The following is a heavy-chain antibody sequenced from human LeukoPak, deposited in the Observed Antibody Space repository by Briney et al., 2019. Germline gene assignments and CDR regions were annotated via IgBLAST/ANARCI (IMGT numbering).Heavy chain of an antibody. CDR3: ARYYGSGSSNWFDP. V-gene: IGHV1-69*13. CDR1: GGTFSSYA. Sequence: SVKVSCKASGGTFSSYAISWVRQAPGQGLEWMGGIIPIFGIANYAQKFQGRVTITADESTSTAYMELSSLRSEDTAVYYCARYYGSGSSNWFDPWGQGTLVTVSS. J-gene: IGHJ5*02. D-gene: IGHD3-10*01. CDR2: IIPIFGIA.